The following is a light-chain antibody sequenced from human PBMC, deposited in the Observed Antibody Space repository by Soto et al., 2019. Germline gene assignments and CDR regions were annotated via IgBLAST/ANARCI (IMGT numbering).Light chain of an antibody. V-gene: IGKV1-39*01. J-gene: IGKJ1*01. CDR1: QGISTY. Sequence: DIQVTQSPSSLSASVGDRVTITCRASQGISTYLNWYQQRPVKAPKLLIYAASSLQSGVPSRFSGSGSETHFTLTISSLQPEDFATYSCPQSYSTTWTSGQGAKVDI. CDR2: AAS. CDR3: PQSYSTTWT.